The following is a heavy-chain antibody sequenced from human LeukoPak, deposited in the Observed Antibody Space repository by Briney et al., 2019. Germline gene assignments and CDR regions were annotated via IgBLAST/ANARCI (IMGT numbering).Heavy chain of an antibody. V-gene: IGHV4-61*02. CDR3: ARDEVSSRGQGRDWYFDL. D-gene: IGHD3-10*01. CDR1: GGSISSGGYS. CDR2: IYTSGST. J-gene: IGHJ2*01. Sequence: SETLSLTCAVSGGSISSGGYSWSWIRQPPGKGLEWIGRIYTSGSTNYNPSLKSRVSISVDTSKNQFSLKLSSVTAADTAVYYCARDEVSSRGQGRDWYFDLWGRGTLVTVSS.